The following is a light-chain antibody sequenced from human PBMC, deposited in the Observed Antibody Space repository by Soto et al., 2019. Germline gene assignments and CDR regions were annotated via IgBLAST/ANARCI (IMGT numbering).Light chain of an antibody. J-gene: IGKJ4*01. CDR3: QHYVNWPLT. CDR2: AAS. CDR1: QGIGNT. Sequence: EIVIMQSPATLSMPPVEEATLSCRASQGIGNTLAWYQQKPGQTPRLLIYAASIRATGVPARFSGSGSGTDFTLTINSLQSEDFAVYYCQHYVNWPLTFGGGTKVDIK. V-gene: IGKV3-15*01.